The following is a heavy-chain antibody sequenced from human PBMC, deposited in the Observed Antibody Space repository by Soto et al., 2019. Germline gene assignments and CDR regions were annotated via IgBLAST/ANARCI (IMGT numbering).Heavy chain of an antibody. CDR2: INPSGGST. D-gene: IGHD3-22*01. V-gene: IGHV1-46*01. Sequence: QVQLVQSGAEVKKPGASVKVSCKASGYTFTSYYMHWVRQAPGQGLEWMGIINPSGGSTSYAQKFQGRVTMTRDTSMSTVYMELSSLSSEDTAVYYCAREPPVDDSSGYYPNPDFDYWGQGTLVTVSS. J-gene: IGHJ4*02. CDR3: AREPPVDDSSGYYPNPDFDY. CDR1: GYTFTSYY.